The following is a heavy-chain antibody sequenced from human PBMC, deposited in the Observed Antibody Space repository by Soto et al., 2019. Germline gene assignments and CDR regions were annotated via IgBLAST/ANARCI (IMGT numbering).Heavy chain of an antibody. J-gene: IGHJ5*02. CDR3: ARVGPTGWFDP. Sequence: ASVKVSFKASGYSFTDYYIHWVRQAPGQGLDWMGWINTKTAGTDYAETFQGRVTMTRDTSINTAYMILGTLTSDDTGVYYCARVGPTGWFDPWGQGTLVTVSS. CDR1: GYSFTDYY. CDR2: INTKTAGT. V-gene: IGHV1-2*02.